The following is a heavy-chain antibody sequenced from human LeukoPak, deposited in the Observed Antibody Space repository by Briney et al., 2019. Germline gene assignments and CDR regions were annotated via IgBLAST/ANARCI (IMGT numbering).Heavy chain of an antibody. CDR3: AKDLYSNLDY. CDR2: ISYDGSNK. Sequence: GGSLRLSCAASGFTFSSYAMHWVRQAAGKGLEWVAVISYDGSNKYYADSVKGRFTISRDNSKNTLYLQMNSLRAEDTAVYYCAKDLYSNLDYWGQGTLVTVSS. J-gene: IGHJ4*02. D-gene: IGHD4-11*01. CDR1: GFTFSSYA. V-gene: IGHV3-30-3*01.